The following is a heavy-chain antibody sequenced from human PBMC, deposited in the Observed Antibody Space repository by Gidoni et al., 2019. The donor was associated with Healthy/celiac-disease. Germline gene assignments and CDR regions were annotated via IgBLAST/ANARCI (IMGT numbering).Heavy chain of an antibody. CDR2: ISYDGSNK. CDR1: GFTFSSYA. D-gene: IGHD5-12*01. J-gene: IGHJ4*02. Sequence: QVQLVESGGGVVQPGRSLRLSCAASGFTFSSYAMHWVRQAPGKGLEWVAVISYDGSNKYYADSVKGRFTISRDNSKNTLYLQMNSLRAEDTAVYYCARDSGYLRYYFDYWGQGTLVTVSS. CDR3: ARDSGYLRYYFDY. V-gene: IGHV3-30-3*01.